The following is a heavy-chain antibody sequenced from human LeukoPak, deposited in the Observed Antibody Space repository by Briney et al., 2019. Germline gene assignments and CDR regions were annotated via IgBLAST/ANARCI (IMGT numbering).Heavy chain of an antibody. CDR1: GGSISSYY. CDR2: SYYSWST. D-gene: IGHD3-3*01. CDR3: ARDSRPYDFWSGYPYYYYGMDV. J-gene: IGHJ6*02. V-gene: IGHV4-59*01. Sequence: PSETLSLTCTVSGGSISSYYWSWIRQPPGKGLEWIGYSYYSWSTNYNPSPKSRVTISVDTSKNQFSLKLSSVTAADTAVYYCARDSRPYDFWSGYPYYYYGMDVWGQGTTVTVSS.